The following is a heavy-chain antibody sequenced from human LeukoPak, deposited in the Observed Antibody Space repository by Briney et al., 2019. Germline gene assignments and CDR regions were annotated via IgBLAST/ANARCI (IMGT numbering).Heavy chain of an antibody. Sequence: SETLSLTCTVSGGSVSSSSYYWGWIRQPPGKGLEWIGSIYYSGSTYYNPSLKSRVTISVDTSKNQFSLKLSSVTAADTAVYYCARLWWELRRYAFDIWGQGTMVTVSS. J-gene: IGHJ3*02. V-gene: IGHV4-39*01. D-gene: IGHD1-26*01. CDR1: GGSVSSSSYY. CDR3: ARLWWELRRYAFDI. CDR2: IYYSGST.